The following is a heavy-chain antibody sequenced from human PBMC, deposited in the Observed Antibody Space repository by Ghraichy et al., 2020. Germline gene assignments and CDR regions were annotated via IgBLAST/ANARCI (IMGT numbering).Heavy chain of an antibody. Sequence: GVLRLSCAASGFTFSSYAMSWVRQAPGKGLEWVSAISGSGGSTYYADSVKGRFTISRDNSKNTLYLQMNSLRAEDTAVYYCAKGPPFGYDSSGYAFDYWGQGTLVTVSS. V-gene: IGHV3-23*01. CDR1: GFTFSSYA. D-gene: IGHD3-22*01. J-gene: IGHJ4*02. CDR3: AKGPPFGYDSSGYAFDY. CDR2: ISGSGGST.